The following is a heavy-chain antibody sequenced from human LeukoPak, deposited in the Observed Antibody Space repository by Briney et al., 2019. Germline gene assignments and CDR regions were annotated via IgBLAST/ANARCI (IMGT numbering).Heavy chain of an antibody. V-gene: IGHV3-33*01. CDR3: ARETGLRYFDWSVDY. D-gene: IGHD3-9*01. CDR1: GFTLSSYG. J-gene: IGHJ4*02. Sequence: GGSLRLSCAASGFTLSSYGMHWVRQAPGKGLEWVAVIWYDGSNKYYADSVKGRFTISRDNSKNTLYLQMNSLRAEDTAVYYCARETGLRYFDWSVDYWGQGTLVTVSS. CDR2: IWYDGSNK.